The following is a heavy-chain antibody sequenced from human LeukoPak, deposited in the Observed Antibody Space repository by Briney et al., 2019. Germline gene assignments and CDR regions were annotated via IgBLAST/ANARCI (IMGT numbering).Heavy chain of an antibody. V-gene: IGHV3-7*01. CDR3: ARSQSSSLIDY. J-gene: IGHJ4*02. CDR2: IKQDGSET. CDR1: GFTFSSYA. Sequence: GGSLRLSCAASGFTFSSYAMSWVRQAPGKGLEWVGNIKQDGSETYCVDSVKGRFTISRDNAKNSLYLQMNSLRAEDTAVYFCARSQSSSLIDYWGLGTLVTVAS. D-gene: IGHD6-13*01.